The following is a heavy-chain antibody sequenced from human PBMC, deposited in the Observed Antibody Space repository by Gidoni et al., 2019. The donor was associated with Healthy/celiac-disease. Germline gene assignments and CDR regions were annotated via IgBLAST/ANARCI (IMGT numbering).Heavy chain of an antibody. V-gene: IGHV4-34*01. CDR1: GGSFSGYY. Sequence: QVQLQQWGAGLSKPSETLSLTCAVYGGSFSGYYWSWIRQPPGTGLEWIGEINHSGSTNYNPSLKSRVTISVDTSKNQFSLKLSSVTAADTAVYYCARGLVTWIQLWAGALGGFDYWGQGTLVTVSS. D-gene: IGHD5-18*01. CDR2: INHSGST. CDR3: ARGLVTWIQLWAGALGGFDY. J-gene: IGHJ4*02.